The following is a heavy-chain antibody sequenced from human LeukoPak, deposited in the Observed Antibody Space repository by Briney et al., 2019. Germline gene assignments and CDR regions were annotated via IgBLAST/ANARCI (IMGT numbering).Heavy chain of an antibody. CDR3: AKDIGSGWSFDY. D-gene: IGHD6-19*01. J-gene: IGHJ4*02. CDR2: IKGNGDTT. V-gene: IGHV3-43*02. Sequence: GGSLRLSCAASGFTFHNYAMHWVRQDPGKGLEWVSLIKGNGDTTYNADSVKGRFTISRDNSKNSLYLQINSLRTEDTALYYCAKDIGSGWSFDYWGQGTLVTVSS. CDR1: GFTFHNYA.